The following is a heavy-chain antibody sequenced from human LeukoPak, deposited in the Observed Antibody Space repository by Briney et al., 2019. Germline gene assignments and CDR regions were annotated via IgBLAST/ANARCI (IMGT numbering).Heavy chain of an antibody. CDR1: GGSMSRYY. D-gene: IGHD2-15*01. CDR3: ARTIDCSSSSCSYGMDV. Sequence: PSETLSLTCAVSGGSMSRYYWSWIRQPPGKGLEWSGYIVYSGITNYNPSLKIRVTISVDTSNNQFSRRLSPCTAPDTSVYYCARTIDCSSSSCSYGMDVWGQGTTVTVPS. J-gene: IGHJ6*02. V-gene: IGHV4-59*08. CDR2: IVYSGIT.